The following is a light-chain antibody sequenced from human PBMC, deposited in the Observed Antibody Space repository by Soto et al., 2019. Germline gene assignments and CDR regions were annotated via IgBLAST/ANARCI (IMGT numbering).Light chain of an antibody. Sequence: SGLPQPPSASGTPWQRSTSSCSGGSSNIGSETVNWYQRLPGTATKLLSYTNKQRPTGVPDRFSGSKSGNSASLTISGLQSEDEAEYYCASWDESLNGYVFGSGTQVTVL. CDR3: ASWDESLNGYV. J-gene: IGLJ6*01. CDR2: TNK. V-gene: IGLV1-44*01. CDR1: SSNIGSET.